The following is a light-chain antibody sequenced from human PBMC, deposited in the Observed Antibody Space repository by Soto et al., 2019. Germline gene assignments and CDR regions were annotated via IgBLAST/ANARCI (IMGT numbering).Light chain of an antibody. CDR2: GAS. CDR3: QHDATSPWT. J-gene: IGKJ1*01. CDR1: QTVDTNY. Sequence: EIGLTQSPGTLSLSPGERATLSCRASQTVDTNYLAWYQQIPGQAPRLLIYGASTRATGIPDRFSGSGSVTDFTLTISRLDPEDSAVYYCQHDATSPWTFGQGTKVEIK. V-gene: IGKV3-20*01.